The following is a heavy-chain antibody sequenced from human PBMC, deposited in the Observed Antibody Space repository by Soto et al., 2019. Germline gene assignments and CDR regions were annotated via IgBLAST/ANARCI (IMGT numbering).Heavy chain of an antibody. CDR2: IYYSGST. Sequence: SETLSLTCTVSGGSISSSSYYWGWIRQPPGKGLEWIGSIYYSGSTYYNPSLKSRVTISVDTSKNQFSLKLSSVTASDSALYFCARLVSLLQPIDSRGQGTPVTVSS. J-gene: IGHJ5*01. D-gene: IGHD4-4*01. V-gene: IGHV4-39*07. CDR3: ARLVSLLQPIDS. CDR1: GGSISSSSYY.